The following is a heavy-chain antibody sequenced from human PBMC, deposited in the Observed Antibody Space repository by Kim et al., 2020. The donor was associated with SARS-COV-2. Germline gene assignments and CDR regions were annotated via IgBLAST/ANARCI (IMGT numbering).Heavy chain of an antibody. CDR3: ARESYDFWSGYYPSYYFDY. J-gene: IGHJ4*02. V-gene: IGHV3-66*01. D-gene: IGHD3-3*01. Sequence: RFTIARDNSKNTLYLQMNSLRAEDTAVYYCARESYDFWSGYYPSYYFDYWGQGTLVTVSS.